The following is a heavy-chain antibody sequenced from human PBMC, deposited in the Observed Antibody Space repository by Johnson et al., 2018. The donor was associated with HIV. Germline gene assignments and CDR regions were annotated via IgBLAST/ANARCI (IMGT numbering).Heavy chain of an antibody. CDR2: IYSGGST. Sequence: EQLVESGGGVVQPGRSLRLSCAASGVTVSTNYMSWVRQAPGKGLEWVSVIYSGGSTYYADSVKGRFTLSRDMSKNTLYLQMNSLRPDYSALYYCAKGEAQEGWIQLQLYALDFWGQGTMVTVSS. J-gene: IGHJ3*01. CDR3: AKGEAQEGWIQLQLYALDF. V-gene: IGHV3-66*02. D-gene: IGHD1-1*01. CDR1: GVTVSTNY.